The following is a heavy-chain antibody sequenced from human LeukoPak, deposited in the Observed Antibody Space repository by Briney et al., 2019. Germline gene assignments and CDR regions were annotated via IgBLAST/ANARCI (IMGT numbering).Heavy chain of an antibody. J-gene: IGHJ4*02. CDR3: ARDGAFDY. CDR1: GYTFTGSY. Sequence: ASVKVSCKASGYTFTGSYIHWLRQAPGQGLEWMGWINSNGGDTNYTLKFQGRVTITRDTSIRTVYMELERLKSDDTAVYYCARDGAFDYWGQGTLVTVSS. V-gene: IGHV1-2*02. CDR2: INSNGGDT.